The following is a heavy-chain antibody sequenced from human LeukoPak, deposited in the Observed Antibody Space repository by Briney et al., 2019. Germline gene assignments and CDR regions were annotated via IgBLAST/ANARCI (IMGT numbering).Heavy chain of an antibody. CDR1: GGSISNNY. Sequence: SETLSLTCTVSGGSISNNYWSWFRQPPGKGLEWIGYIYYSGSTNYNPSPKSRVTISVDTSKSQFSLKLSSVTAADTAVYYCASHKGFWGLGTQVTVSS. CDR3: ASHKGF. J-gene: IGHJ4*02. V-gene: IGHV4-59*01. CDR2: IYYSGST.